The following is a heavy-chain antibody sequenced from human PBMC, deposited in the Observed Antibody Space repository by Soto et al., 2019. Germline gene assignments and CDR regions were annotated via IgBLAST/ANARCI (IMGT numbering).Heavy chain of an antibody. CDR3: AKGQMESHIPYYYYGMDV. V-gene: IGHV3-30*18. CDR2: ISYDGSNK. CDR1: GFTFSSYG. Sequence: QVQLVESGGGVVQPGRSLRLSCAASGFTFSSYGMHWVRQAPGKGLEWVAVISYDGSNKYYADSVKGRFTISRDNSKNTLYLQMNSLRAEDTAVYYCAKGQMESHIPYYYYGMDVWGQGTTVTVSS. J-gene: IGHJ6*02. D-gene: IGHD3-3*01.